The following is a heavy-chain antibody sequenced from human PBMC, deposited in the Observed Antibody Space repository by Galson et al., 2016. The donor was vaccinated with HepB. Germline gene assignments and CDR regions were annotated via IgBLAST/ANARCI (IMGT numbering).Heavy chain of an antibody. J-gene: IGHJ4*02. D-gene: IGHD3-3*01. CDR1: GFTFNNAW. CDR3: ATVPILGAVARYLDY. CDR2: ISSSSSSF. V-gene: IGHV3-21*01. Sequence: SLRLSCAASGFTFNNAWMNWVRQAPGKGLEWVSSISSSSSSFYYADSVKGRFSISRDNAKKSLFLQMNSLRVEDTAVYYCATVPILGAVARYLDYWGQGTLVTVSS.